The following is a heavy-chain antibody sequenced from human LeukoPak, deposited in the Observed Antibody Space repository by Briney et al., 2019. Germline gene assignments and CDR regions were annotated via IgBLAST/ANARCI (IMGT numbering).Heavy chain of an antibody. V-gene: IGHV3-23*01. CDR1: GFTFSSYA. CDR2: ISGSGGST. CDR3: AKASVTTVIRGAFDI. J-gene: IGHJ3*02. Sequence: GGSLRLSCAASGFTFSSYAMSWVRQAPGKGLERVSAISGSGGSTYYADSVKGRFTISRDNSRNTLYLQMNSLRAEDTAVYYCAKASVTTVIRGAFDIWGQGTMVTVSS. D-gene: IGHD4-17*01.